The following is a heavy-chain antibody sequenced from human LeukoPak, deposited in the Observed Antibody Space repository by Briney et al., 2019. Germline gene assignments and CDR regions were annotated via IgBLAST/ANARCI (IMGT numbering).Heavy chain of an antibody. D-gene: IGHD5-18*01. Sequence: GGSLRLSCAASGFTFSSYWMHWVRHDPGKGLVWVSRINSDGSGTKYADSVEGRFTISRDNAKNTLYLQMNNLRAEDTAVYYCVRDGDTAMVPFDYWGQGTLVTVSS. J-gene: IGHJ4*02. CDR2: INSDGSGT. CDR1: GFTFSSYW. V-gene: IGHV3-74*01. CDR3: VRDGDTAMVPFDY.